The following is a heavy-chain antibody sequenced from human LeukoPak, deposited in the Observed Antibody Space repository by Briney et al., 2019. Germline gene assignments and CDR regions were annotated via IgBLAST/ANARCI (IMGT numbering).Heavy chain of an antibody. D-gene: IGHD6-19*01. Sequence: PGGSLRLSCAASGFTYISYWMSWVRQAPGKGLEWVASIKEDGSEKHYVDSVKGRFTISRDNAQNSLSLQMNSLRVEDTAVYYCARGGWFSRTDVFGTWGQGTMVTVSS. CDR2: IKEDGSEK. CDR3: ARGGWFSRTDVFGT. CDR1: GFTYISYW. V-gene: IGHV3-7*04. J-gene: IGHJ3*02.